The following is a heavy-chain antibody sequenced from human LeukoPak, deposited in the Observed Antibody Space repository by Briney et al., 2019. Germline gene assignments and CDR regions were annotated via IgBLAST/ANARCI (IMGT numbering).Heavy chain of an antibody. CDR2: IYHSGST. CDR1: GYSISSGYY. Sequence: SETLSLTCAVSGYSISSGYYWGWIRQPPGKGLEWIGSIYHSGSTYYNPSLKSRVTISVDKSKNQFSLKLSSVTAADTAVYYCARVTPVVVVAATDAFDIWGQGTMVTVSS. CDR3: ARVTPVVVVAATDAFDI. D-gene: IGHD2-15*01. V-gene: IGHV4-38-2*01. J-gene: IGHJ3*02.